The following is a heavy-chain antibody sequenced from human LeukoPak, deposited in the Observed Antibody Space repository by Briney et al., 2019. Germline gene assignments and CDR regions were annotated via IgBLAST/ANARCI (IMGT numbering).Heavy chain of an antibody. CDR2: IGYDESYE. CDR3: AREAFIAVVSKGEYFQH. J-gene: IGHJ1*01. V-gene: IGHV3-30-3*01. Sequence: GRSLRLSCAASGFTFSGSTMHCVRQAPGKGLEWVAVIGYDESYEYYADSVKGRFTISRDNSKNTLYLQMNSLRAEDTGVYYCAREAFIAVVSKGEYFQHWGQGTLVTVSS. D-gene: IGHD6-19*01. CDR1: GFTFSGST.